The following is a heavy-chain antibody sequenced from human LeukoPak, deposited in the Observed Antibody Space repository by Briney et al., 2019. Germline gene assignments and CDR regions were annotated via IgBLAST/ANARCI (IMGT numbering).Heavy chain of an antibody. CDR1: GFTFSSYS. D-gene: IGHD3-22*01. V-gene: IGHV3-21*01. J-gene: IGHJ5*02. CDR3: ASDYYDSSGYRLNWFDP. Sequence: GGSLRLSCAASGFTFSSYSMNWVRQAPGKGLEWVSSISSSSSYIYYADSVKGRFTISRDNAKNSLYLQMNSLRAEDTAVYYCASDYYDSSGYRLNWFDPWGQGTLVTVSS. CDR2: ISSSSSYI.